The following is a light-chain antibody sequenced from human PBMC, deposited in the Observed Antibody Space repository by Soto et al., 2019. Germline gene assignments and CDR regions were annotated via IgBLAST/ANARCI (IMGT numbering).Light chain of an antibody. J-gene: IGLJ2*01. V-gene: IGLV1-51*01. CDR3: GTWDSSLSVGV. CDR1: TSNIGDNY. CDR2: DNN. Sequence: QSVLTQPPSVSAAPGQMVTISCSGSTSNIGDNYVSWYQQFPGTAPKLLIYDNNKRPSGIPDRFSGSKSGTSATLGITGLQTGDEADYYCGTWDSSLSVGVFGGGTQLTVL.